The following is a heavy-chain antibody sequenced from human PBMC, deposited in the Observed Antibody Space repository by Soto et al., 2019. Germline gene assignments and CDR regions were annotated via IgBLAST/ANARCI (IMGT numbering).Heavy chain of an antibody. CDR2: MNANTGNT. CDR3: AGGLLWFGGSFHYCDMDV. Sequence: QVQLVQSGAEVKKPGASVKVSCKASGYTFTSYDLNWVRQATGQGHERMGWMNANTGNTVYAQRFQSRVNIAGNTSITTAYMELSSLRSEDAAVYCCAGGLLWFGGSFHYCDMDVWGKGTTVTVSS. D-gene: IGHD3-10*01. CDR1: GYTFTSYD. J-gene: IGHJ6*03. V-gene: IGHV1-8*01.